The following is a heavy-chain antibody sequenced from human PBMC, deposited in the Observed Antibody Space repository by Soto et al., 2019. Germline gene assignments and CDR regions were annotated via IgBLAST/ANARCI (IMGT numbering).Heavy chain of an antibody. D-gene: IGHD3-10*01. V-gene: IGHV3-30*18. CDR3: AKDFSGYYGSGSQRYYYGMDV. Sequence: SLRLSCAASGFTFSSYGMHWVRQAPGKGLEWAAVISYDGSNKYYADSVKGRFTISRDNSKNTLYLQMNSLRAEDTAVYYCAKDFSGYYGSGSQRYYYGMDVWGQGTTVTVSS. CDR1: GFTFSSYG. J-gene: IGHJ6*02. CDR2: ISYDGSNK.